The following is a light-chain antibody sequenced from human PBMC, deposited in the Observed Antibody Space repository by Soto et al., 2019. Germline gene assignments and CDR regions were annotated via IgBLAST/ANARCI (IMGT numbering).Light chain of an antibody. CDR3: HQAAANPWT. J-gene: IGKJ1*01. CDR2: AAS. CDR1: QNIGVY. V-gene: IGKV1-39*01. Sequence: DIQMTQSPSSLSASVGDRVTITCRASQNIGVYLNWYQKKPGKAPKLLIHAASSLHSGVPSTFSGSGSGTDFALTISSLQPEDFATYYCHQAAANPWTCAQGTKGDIK.